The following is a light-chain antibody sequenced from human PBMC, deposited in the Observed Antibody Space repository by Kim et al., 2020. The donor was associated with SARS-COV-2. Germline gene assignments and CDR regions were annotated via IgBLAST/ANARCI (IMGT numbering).Light chain of an antibody. CDR3: CSYERSRTYV. CDR2: DVT. Sequence: GQSVTIACTGASSDVGGYNYVSWYQQHPGKAPKLVIFDVTKRASGVPARFSGSKSGNTASLTISGLQPEDEADYYCCSYERSRTYVFGTGTKVTVL. V-gene: IGLV2-11*01. CDR1: SSDVGGYNY. J-gene: IGLJ1*01.